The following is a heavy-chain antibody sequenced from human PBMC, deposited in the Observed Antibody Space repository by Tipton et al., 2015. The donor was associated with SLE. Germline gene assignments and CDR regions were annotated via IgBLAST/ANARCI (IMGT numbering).Heavy chain of an antibody. Sequence: TLSLTCAVYGGSFSGYYWSWIRQPPGKGLEWIGEINHSGSTNYNPSLKSRVTILIDTSKNQFSLKLSSVTAADTAVYYCVRDDGAGPYYYGMDVWGQGTTVTVSS. CDR1: GGSFSGYY. J-gene: IGHJ6*02. CDR3: VRDDGAGPYYYGMDV. V-gene: IGHV4-34*01. CDR2: INHSGST. D-gene: IGHD1-26*01.